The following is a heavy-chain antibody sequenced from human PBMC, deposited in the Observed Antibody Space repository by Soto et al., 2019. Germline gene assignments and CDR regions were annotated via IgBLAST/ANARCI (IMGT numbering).Heavy chain of an antibody. D-gene: IGHD6-19*01. CDR1: GFTFDDYT. CDR2: ISWDGGST. Sequence: GGSLRLSCAASGFTFDDYTMHWVRQAPGKGLEWVSLISWDGGSTYYADSVKGRFTISRDNSKNSLYLQMNSLRTEDTALYYCAKDKAVAGTMYAFDIWGQGTMVT. J-gene: IGHJ3*02. V-gene: IGHV3-43*01. CDR3: AKDKAVAGTMYAFDI.